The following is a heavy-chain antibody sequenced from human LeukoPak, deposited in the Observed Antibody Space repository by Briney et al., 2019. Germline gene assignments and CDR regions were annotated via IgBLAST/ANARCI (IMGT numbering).Heavy chain of an antibody. J-gene: IGHJ4*02. CDR1: GYPFTKYA. CDR2: INAGNGNT. CDR3: ARDGATEGYYYFDY. Sequence: ASVKVSCKASGYPFTKYAMHWVRQAPGQRLEWMGWINAGNGNTKYSQTFQGRVTITRDTSASTAYMELSSLIYEDTAVYYCARDGATEGYYYFDYWGQGTLVTVSS. V-gene: IGHV1-3*01. D-gene: IGHD6-13*01.